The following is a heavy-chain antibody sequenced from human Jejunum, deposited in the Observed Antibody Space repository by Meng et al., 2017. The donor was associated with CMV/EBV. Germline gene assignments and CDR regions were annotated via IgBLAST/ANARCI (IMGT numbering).Heavy chain of an antibody. V-gene: IGHV1-18*01. D-gene: IGHD3-22*01. Sequence: QVQLVQSGSELKKPGASVKVSCKASGYAFTNYGISWVRQAPGQGLEWMGWISAYNGNTNYAQKLQGRVTMTTDTSTSTAYMEVRSLRSDDTAVYYCARDYYYDRSHYFDYWGQGTLVTVSS. CDR3: ARDYYYDRSHYFDY. CDR1: GYAFTNYG. J-gene: IGHJ4*02. CDR2: ISAYNGNT.